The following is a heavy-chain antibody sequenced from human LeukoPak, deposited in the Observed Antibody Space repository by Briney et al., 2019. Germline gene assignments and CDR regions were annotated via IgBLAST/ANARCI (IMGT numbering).Heavy chain of an antibody. J-gene: IGHJ4*02. V-gene: IGHV4-39*01. CDR3: AGQGFGSGWFGELFLSVDY. D-gene: IGHD3-10*01. CDR1: GGSISSSSYY. CDR2: IYYSGST. Sequence: SETLSLTCTVSGGSISSSSYYWGWIRQPPGKGLEWIGSIYYSGSTYYNPSLKSRVTISVDTSKNQFSLKLSSVTAADTAVYYCAGQGFGSGWFGELFLSVDYWGQGTLVTVSS.